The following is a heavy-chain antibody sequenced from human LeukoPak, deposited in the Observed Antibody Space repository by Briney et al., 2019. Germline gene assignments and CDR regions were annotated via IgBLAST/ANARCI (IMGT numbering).Heavy chain of an antibody. Sequence: ASVKVSCKASGYTFTGYYMHWVRQAPGQGLEWMGWINPNSGATNYAQKFQGRVTMTRDTSISTASMELSSLKPDDTAVYYCARDSAYSSSAFDIWGQGTMVTVSS. CDR2: INPNSGAT. CDR3: ARDSAYSSSAFDI. D-gene: IGHD6-6*01. V-gene: IGHV1-2*02. CDR1: GYTFTGYY. J-gene: IGHJ3*02.